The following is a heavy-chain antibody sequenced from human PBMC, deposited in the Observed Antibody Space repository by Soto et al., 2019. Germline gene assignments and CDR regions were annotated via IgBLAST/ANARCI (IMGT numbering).Heavy chain of an antibody. CDR1: GFTFSNAW. D-gene: IGHD3-22*01. CDR2: IKSKTDGGTA. CDR3: TTDAYYDTSGYWF. Sequence: KAGGSLRLSCAASGFTFSNAWMTWVRQAPGQGLVWVGRIKSKTDGGTADYAAPVRGRFTISRDDSKDTLYLQMSSLKTEDTAVYYCTTDAYYDTSGYWFWGQGTPVTVSS. J-gene: IGHJ4*02. V-gene: IGHV3-15*01.